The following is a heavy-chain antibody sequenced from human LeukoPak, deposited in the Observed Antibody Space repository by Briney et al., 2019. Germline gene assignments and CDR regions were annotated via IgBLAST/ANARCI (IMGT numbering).Heavy chain of an antibody. CDR2: SRDTAHSYTT. D-gene: IGHD3-10*01. Sequence: GGSLRLSCAASGFTSSDHYLDWVRQAPGKGLEWVGRSRDTAHSYTTEYAASVKGRFTLSRDVSKNSLYLQMDSLRIDDTAVYYCARITGSGRFDFDYWGQGTLVTVSS. V-gene: IGHV3-72*01. CDR3: ARITGSGRFDFDY. CDR1: GFTSSDHY. J-gene: IGHJ4*02.